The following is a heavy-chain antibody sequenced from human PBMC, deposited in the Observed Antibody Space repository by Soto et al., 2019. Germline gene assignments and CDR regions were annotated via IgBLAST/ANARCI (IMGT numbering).Heavy chain of an antibody. V-gene: IGHV1-69*13. CDR2: IIPIFGTA. D-gene: IGHD4-17*01. J-gene: IGHJ4*02. CDR1: GGTFSSYD. CDR3: ARQNYGDYSLGY. Sequence: SVKVSCKASGGTFSSYDISWVRQAPGQGLEWMGGIIPIFGTANYAQKFQGRVTITADESTSTAYMELSSLRSEDTAVYYCARQNYGDYSLGYWGQGTLVTVSS.